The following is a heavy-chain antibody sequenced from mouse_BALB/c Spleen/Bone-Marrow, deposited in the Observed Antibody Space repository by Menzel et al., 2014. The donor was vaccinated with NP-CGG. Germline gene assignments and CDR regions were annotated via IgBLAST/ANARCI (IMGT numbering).Heavy chain of an antibody. D-gene: IGHD2-10*01. Sequence: QVQLKESGAELVKPGASVRLSCKASGYTFTGYYLYWVKQRPGQGLEGIGEMNPRNGGTNFNERFKSKASLTVDKSSSTAYMQLNSLTSEDSAVYYCTRRSLLSDYYSMDYWGQGTSVTVPS. CDR3: TRRSLLSDYYSMDY. CDR1: GYTFTGYY. V-gene: IGHV1S81*02. CDR2: MNPRNGGT. J-gene: IGHJ4*01.